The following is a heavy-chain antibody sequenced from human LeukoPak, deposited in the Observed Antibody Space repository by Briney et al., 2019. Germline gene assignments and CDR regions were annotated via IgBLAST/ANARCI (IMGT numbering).Heavy chain of an antibody. J-gene: IGHJ6*02. CDR2: IKSKTDGGTT. V-gene: IGHV3-15*01. D-gene: IGHD6-13*01. CDR3: TLGGAAAGLYYYYGMDV. Sequence: GGSLRLSCAASGFTFSNAWMSWVRQAPGKGLEWVGRIKSKTDGGTTDYAAPVKGRFTISRDDSKNTLYLQMNSLKTEDTAVYYCTLGGAAAGLYYYYGMDVWGQGTTVTVSS. CDR1: GFTFSNAW.